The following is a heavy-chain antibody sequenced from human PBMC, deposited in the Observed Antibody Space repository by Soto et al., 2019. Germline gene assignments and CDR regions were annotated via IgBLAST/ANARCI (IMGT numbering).Heavy chain of an antibody. D-gene: IGHD3-3*01. V-gene: IGHV4-59*01. Sequence: SETLSLTCTVSGGSISSYYWSWIRQPPGKGLEWIGYIYYSGSTNYNPSLKSRVTISVDTSKNQFSLKLSSVTAAATAVYYCARGLTYYDFWRVWFDPWGQGTLVTVSS. CDR1: GGSISSYY. J-gene: IGHJ5*02. CDR3: ARGLTYYDFWRVWFDP. CDR2: IYYSGST.